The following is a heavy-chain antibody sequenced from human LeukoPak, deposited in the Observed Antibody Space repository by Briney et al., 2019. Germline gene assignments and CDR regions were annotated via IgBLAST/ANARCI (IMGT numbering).Heavy chain of an antibody. CDR1: GFTFSSYW. Sequence: GGSLRLSCAASGFTFSSYWMHWVRQAPGKGLVWVSRINSDGSSTSYADSVKGRFTISRDNAKNSLYLQMNSLRAEDTAVYYCARDGDGYNYKLDYWGQGTLVTVSS. D-gene: IGHD5-24*01. J-gene: IGHJ4*02. CDR2: INSDGSST. CDR3: ARDGDGYNYKLDY. V-gene: IGHV3-74*01.